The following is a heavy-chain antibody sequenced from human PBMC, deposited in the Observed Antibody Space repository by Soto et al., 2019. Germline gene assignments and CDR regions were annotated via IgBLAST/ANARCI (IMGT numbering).Heavy chain of an antibody. V-gene: IGHV3-33*01. D-gene: IGHD2-15*01. Sequence: LRLSCAASGFTFSSYGMHWVRQAPGNCLEWVAVIWYDGSNKYYADSVKGRFTISRDNSKNTLYLQMNSLRAEDTAVYSCATGRYCSGGSCHYYYYGMDVWGQGTTVTVSS. CDR1: GFTFSSYG. CDR3: ATGRYCSGGSCHYYYYGMDV. CDR2: IWYDGSNK. J-gene: IGHJ6*02.